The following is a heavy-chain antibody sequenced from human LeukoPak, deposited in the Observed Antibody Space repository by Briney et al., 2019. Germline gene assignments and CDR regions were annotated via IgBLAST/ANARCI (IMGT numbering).Heavy chain of an antibody. J-gene: IGHJ4*02. CDR2: INHSGST. D-gene: IGHD3-22*01. V-gene: IGHV4-34*01. CDR1: GGSFSGYY. Sequence: SETLSLTCAVYGGSFSGYYWSWIRQPPGKGLEWIGEINHSGSTNYNPSLKSRVTISVDTSKNQFSLKLSSVTAADTAVYYCARNGYYYDSSGYYYMDYWGQGTLVTVSS. CDR3: ARNGYYYDSSGYYYMDY.